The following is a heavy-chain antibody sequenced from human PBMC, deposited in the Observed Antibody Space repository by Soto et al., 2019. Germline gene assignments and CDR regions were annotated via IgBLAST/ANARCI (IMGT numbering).Heavy chain of an antibody. V-gene: IGHV1-3*01. CDR2: INAGNGNT. Sequence: SVNVSWKAAGYAFSIYAMHWGRQAPGQRLEWMGWINAGNGNTKYSQKFQGRVTITRDTSASTAYMELSSLRSEDTAVYYCARGYTFPFDPWGQGTLVTVSS. D-gene: IGHD1-26*01. J-gene: IGHJ5*02. CDR3: ARGYTFPFDP. CDR1: GYAFSIYA.